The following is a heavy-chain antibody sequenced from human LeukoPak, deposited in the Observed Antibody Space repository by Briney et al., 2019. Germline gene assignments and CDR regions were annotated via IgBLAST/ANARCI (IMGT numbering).Heavy chain of an antibody. CDR3: ARDVGEYCSSINCHASDY. J-gene: IGHJ4*02. Sequence: ASVKVSCKASGYTFTSYYMHWVRQAPGQGLEWMGIINPSGGSTSYAQKFQGRVTMTRDTSTSTVYMELSSLRSEDTAVYYCARDVGEYCSSINCHASDYWGQGTLVTVSS. V-gene: IGHV1-46*01. D-gene: IGHD2-2*01. CDR1: GYTFTSYY. CDR2: INPSGGST.